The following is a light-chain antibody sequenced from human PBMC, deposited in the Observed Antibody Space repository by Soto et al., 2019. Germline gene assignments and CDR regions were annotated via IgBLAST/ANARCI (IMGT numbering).Light chain of an antibody. Sequence: QSVLTQPRSVSGSPGQSVTISCTGTSSDVGGYNYVSWYQQHPGKAPKLMIYDVSKRPSGVPDRFSGSKSGNTASLTISGLQAEDEADYYCCSYAGSYTWAHVVFGGGTKLTVL. CDR1: SSDVGGYNY. CDR2: DVS. J-gene: IGLJ2*01. V-gene: IGLV2-11*01. CDR3: CSYAGSYTWAHVV.